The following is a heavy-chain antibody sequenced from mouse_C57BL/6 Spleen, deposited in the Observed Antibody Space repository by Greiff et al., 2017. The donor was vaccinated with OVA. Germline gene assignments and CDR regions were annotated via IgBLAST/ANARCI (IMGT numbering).Heavy chain of an antibody. CDR2: INPSNGGT. V-gene: IGHV1-53*01. CDR1: GYTFTSYW. CDR3: ARGGLDGYPFAY. Sequence: QVQLQQPGTELVKPGASVKLPCKASGYTFTSYWMHWVKQRPGQGLEWIGNINPSNGGTNYNEKFKSKATLTVDKSSSTAYMQLSSLTSEDSAVYYCARGGLDGYPFAYWGQGTLVTVSA. J-gene: IGHJ3*01. D-gene: IGHD2-3*01.